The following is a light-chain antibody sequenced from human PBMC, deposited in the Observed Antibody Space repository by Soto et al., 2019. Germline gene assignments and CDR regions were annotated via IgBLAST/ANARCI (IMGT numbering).Light chain of an antibody. CDR3: QQYNNWWT. CDR1: QSVSSD. CDR2: GAS. Sequence: EIVMTQSPATLSVSPGERATLSCRASQSVSSDLAWYQQKPRQAPRLLNYGASTRATGIPARFSGSGSGTEFTLTISSLQSEDFAVYCCQQYNNWWTFGQGTKVEIK. V-gene: IGKV3-15*01. J-gene: IGKJ1*01.